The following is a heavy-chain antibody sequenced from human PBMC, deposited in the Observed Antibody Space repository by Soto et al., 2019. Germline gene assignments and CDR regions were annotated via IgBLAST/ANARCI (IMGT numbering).Heavy chain of an antibody. CDR2: VYYTGTT. V-gene: IGHV4-31*03. J-gene: IGHJ4*02. CDR3: AIMFAVVGGPFDY. D-gene: IGHD3-16*01. CDR1: GGSISSGDYY. Sequence: SETLSLTCSVSGGSISSGDYYWSWIRQHPGKGLEWIGFVYYTGTTYYKPSLKSRGSISLETSKNQFSLNLRYVTAADTAVYYCAIMFAVVGGPFDYWGQGALVTVSS.